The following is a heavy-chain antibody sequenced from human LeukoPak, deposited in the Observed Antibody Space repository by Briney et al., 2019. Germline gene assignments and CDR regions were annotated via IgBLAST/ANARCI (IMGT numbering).Heavy chain of an antibody. Sequence: GGSLRLSCAASGFTFSSYAMSWVSQAPGKGLEWVSAISGSGGSTYYADSVKGRFTISRDNSKNTLYLQMNSLRAEDTAVYYCAKVGTTVVMSGSYDYWGQGTLVAVSS. J-gene: IGHJ4*02. D-gene: IGHD4-23*01. CDR3: AKVGTTVVMSGSYDY. CDR2: ISGSGGST. CDR1: GFTFSSYA. V-gene: IGHV3-23*01.